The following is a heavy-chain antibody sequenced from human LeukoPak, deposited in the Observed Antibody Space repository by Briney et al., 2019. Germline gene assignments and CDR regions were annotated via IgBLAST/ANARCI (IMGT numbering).Heavy chain of an antibody. CDR3: VTAPYDYDCS. D-gene: IGHD3-16*01. J-gene: IGHJ5*02. Sequence: ASVKVSCKASGYTFTHYYMHWVRQAPGKGLEWMGRVDPEDGETLYADNFQGRLTLTADTSVDTGYLEVASLTSEDTPIYYCVTAPYDYDCSWGQGTLVTVSS. CDR1: GYTFTHYY. CDR2: VDPEDGET. V-gene: IGHV1-69-2*01.